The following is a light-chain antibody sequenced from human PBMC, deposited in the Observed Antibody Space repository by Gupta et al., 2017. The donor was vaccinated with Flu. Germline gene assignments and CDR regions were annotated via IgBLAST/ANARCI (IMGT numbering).Light chain of an antibody. CDR2: SND. J-gene: IGLJ3*02. CDR3: AARDDDLDGLV. Sequence: QAVLPQPPSAPGPPGQRITISCSGSSSNIGSNYLYWYQHLPGTAPILLIYSNDQRPSGIPDRFSGSKSGTSGSLAISGLRSEDEADYFGAARDDDLDGLVFGGGTKLTVL. CDR1: SSNIGSNY. V-gene: IGLV1-47*01.